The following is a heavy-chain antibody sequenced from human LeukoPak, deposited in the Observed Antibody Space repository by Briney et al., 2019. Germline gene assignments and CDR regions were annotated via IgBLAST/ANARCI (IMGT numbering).Heavy chain of an antibody. D-gene: IGHD6-13*01. J-gene: IGHJ4*02. CDR3: ASLAAAGNGY. Sequence: SETLSLTCTVSGGSISSGSYYWSWIRQPAGKGLEWIGRIYTSGSTNYNPPLKSRVTISVDTSNNHFSLKVSSVTAADTAVYYCASLAAAGNGYWGQGTLVTVSS. CDR2: IYTSGST. CDR1: GGSISSGSYY. V-gene: IGHV4-61*02.